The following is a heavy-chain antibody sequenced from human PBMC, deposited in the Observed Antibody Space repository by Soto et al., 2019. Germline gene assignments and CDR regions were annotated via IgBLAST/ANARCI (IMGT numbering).Heavy chain of an antibody. CDR2: INPNSGGT. J-gene: IGHJ3*02. Sequence: ASVKVSCKASGYTFSGYYMHWVRQAPGQGLEWMGWINPNSGGTNYAQKFQGWVTMTRDTSISTAYMEVSRLRSDDTAVYYCARDATPDSAFDIWGQGTMVTVSS. CDR3: ARDATPDSAFDI. D-gene: IGHD3-22*01. CDR1: GYTFSGYY. V-gene: IGHV1-2*04.